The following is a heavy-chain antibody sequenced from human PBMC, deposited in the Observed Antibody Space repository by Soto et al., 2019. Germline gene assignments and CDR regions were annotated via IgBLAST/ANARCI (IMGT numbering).Heavy chain of an antibody. CDR2: IYHSGST. V-gene: IGHV4-4*02. D-gene: IGHD3-10*01. CDR1: GGSISSSNW. Sequence: PSETLSLTCAVSGGSISSSNWWSWVRQPPGKGLEWIGEIYHSGSTNYNPSLKSRVTISVDKSKNQFSLKLSSVTAADTAVYHCASRRATMVRGVPPPFDPWGQGTLVTVSS. J-gene: IGHJ5*02. CDR3: ASRRATMVRGVPPPFDP.